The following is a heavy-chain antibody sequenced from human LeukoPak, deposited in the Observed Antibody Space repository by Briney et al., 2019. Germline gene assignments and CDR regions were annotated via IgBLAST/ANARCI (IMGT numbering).Heavy chain of an antibody. CDR3: ARDTSSGWYYFDY. J-gene: IGHJ4*02. V-gene: IGHV3-48*01. Sequence: PGGSLRLSCEASGFTFSSYSMNWVRQAPGKGLEWVSYISFSSATIHYADSVKGRFTISRDNSKNTLYLQMNGLRAEDTAVYYCARDTSSGWYYFDYWGQGTLVTVSS. D-gene: IGHD6-19*01. CDR2: ISFSSATI. CDR1: GFTFSSYS.